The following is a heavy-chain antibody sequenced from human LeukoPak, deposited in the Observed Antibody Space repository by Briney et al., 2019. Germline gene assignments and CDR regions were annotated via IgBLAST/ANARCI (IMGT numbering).Heavy chain of an antibody. Sequence: GGSLRLTCAASGFTFSSYAMSWVRQAPGKGLEWVSAISGRAGSTDYADSVKGRFTISRDNAKNSLYLQMNSLRAEDTAVYYCAREGLRYFDWIPDDYWGQGTLVTVSS. CDR1: GFTFSSYA. J-gene: IGHJ4*02. CDR3: AREGLRYFDWIPDDY. D-gene: IGHD3-9*01. CDR2: ISGRAGST. V-gene: IGHV3-23*01.